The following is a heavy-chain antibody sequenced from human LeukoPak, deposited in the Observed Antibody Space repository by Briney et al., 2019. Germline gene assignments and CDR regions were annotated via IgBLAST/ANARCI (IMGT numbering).Heavy chain of an antibody. CDR2: INSDGSST. V-gene: IGHV3-74*01. D-gene: IGHD4-17*01. J-gene: IGHJ4*02. CDR3: ARDSDYGDYRASCDY. CDR1: GFTFSSYW. Sequence: TGGSLRLSCAASGFTFSSYWMHWVRQPPGKGLVWVSRINSDGSSTSYADSVKGRFTISRDNAKNTLYLQMNSLRAEDTAVYYCARDSDYGDYRASCDYWGQGTLVTVSS.